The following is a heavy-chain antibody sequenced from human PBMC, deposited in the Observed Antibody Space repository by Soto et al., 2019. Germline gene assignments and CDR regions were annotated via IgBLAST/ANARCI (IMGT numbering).Heavy chain of an antibody. CDR2: INPSGGTT. CDR1: GYTFTSHY. V-gene: IGHV1-46*01. Sequence: GASVKVSCKASGYTFTSHYMHWVRQAPGRGLEWMGIINPSGGTTSYAQKFEGRVTMTRDTSTNTVYMELSSLRSEDTAVYYCATIMESFASDIQTWGQETTLTISS. CDR3: ATIMESFASDIQT. J-gene: IGHJ6*02. D-gene: IGHD1-1*01.